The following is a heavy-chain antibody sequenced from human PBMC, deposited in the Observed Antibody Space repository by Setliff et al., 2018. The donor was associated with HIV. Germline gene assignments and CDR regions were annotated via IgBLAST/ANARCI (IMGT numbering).Heavy chain of an antibody. V-gene: IGHV1-2*02. Sequence: ASVKVSCQASGYTFTGYYLHWVRQAPGQGVEWMGWRDPNSGNTNYEQKLQGRLSMTRDTSLSTVYMELSSLRSDDTAVYYCARAAGYSSSWHRYVFEIWGQGTMVTVSS. CDR1: GYTFTGYY. D-gene: IGHD6-13*01. J-gene: IGHJ3*02. CDR2: RDPNSGNT. CDR3: ARAAGYSSSWHRYVFEI.